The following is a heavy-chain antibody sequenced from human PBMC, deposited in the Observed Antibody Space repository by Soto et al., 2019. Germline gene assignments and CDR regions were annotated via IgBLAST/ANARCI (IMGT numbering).Heavy chain of an antibody. CDR2: ISSSGTFK. D-gene: IGHD3-22*01. CDR3: ARDDLYDSTGYDS. V-gene: IGHV3-21*01. J-gene: IGHJ5*02. CDR1: GFTFRDFT. Sequence: EVPLVESGGGLVKPGGSLRLSCAASGFTFRDFTMNWVRQAPGKGLEWVSSISSSGTFKYYADSLSGRFTISRDNAKNSPYLQLNSLRGEDTAIYYCARDDLYDSTGYDSWGQGTLVTV.